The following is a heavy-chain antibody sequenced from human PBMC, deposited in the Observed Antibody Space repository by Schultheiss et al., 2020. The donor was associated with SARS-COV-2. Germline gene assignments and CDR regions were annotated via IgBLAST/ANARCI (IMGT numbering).Heavy chain of an antibody. CDR2: ISGSGGST. J-gene: IGHJ4*02. D-gene: IGHD1-1*01. Sequence: GESLKISCAASGFTFSDSAMTWIRQAPGKGLEWVSAISGSGGSTYYADSVKGRFTISRDNSKNTLYLQMNSLRADDTAVYFCAKERTTRNWGQGTLVTVSS. CDR1: GFTFSDSA. V-gene: IGHV3-23*01. CDR3: AKERTTRN.